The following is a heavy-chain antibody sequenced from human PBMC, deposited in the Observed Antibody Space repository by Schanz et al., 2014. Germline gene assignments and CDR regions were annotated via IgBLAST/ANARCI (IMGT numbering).Heavy chain of an antibody. V-gene: IGHV3-66*01. CDR2: IYSGGST. CDR1: GFTVSSNY. D-gene: IGHD6-19*01. CDR3: AKDLPAVAVAPLMTGLYDS. J-gene: IGHJ4*02. Sequence: VQLLESGGGLVQPGGSLRLSCVASGFTVSSNYMSWVRQAPGKGLEWVSVIYSGGSTYYADSVRGRFTISRENSKNTLHLQMNSLRAEDTAVYHCAKDLPAVAVAPLMTGLYDSWGQGTLVTVSS.